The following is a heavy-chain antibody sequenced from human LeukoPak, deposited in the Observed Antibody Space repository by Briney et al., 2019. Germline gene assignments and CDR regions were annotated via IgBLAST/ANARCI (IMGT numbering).Heavy chain of an antibody. Sequence: GGSLRLSCAASGLTFSSHWMHWVRQAPGKGLEWVSAISGSGGSTYYADSVKGRFTISRDNSKNTLYLQMNSLRAEDTAVYYCAKVDDDFWSGYYSFIGYYYGMDVWGQGTTVTVSS. D-gene: IGHD3-3*01. CDR1: GLTFSSHW. CDR2: ISGSGGST. J-gene: IGHJ6*02. CDR3: AKVDDDFWSGYYSFIGYYYGMDV. V-gene: IGHV3-23*01.